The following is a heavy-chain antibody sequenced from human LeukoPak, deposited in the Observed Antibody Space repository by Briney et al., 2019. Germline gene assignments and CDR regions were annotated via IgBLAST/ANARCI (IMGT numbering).Heavy chain of an antibody. Sequence: GGSLRLSCAASGFTFISYWMSWVRQAPGKGLEWVANIKQDGSEKYYVDSVKGRFTISRDNAKNSLYLQMNSLRAEDTAVYYCARAESSGLWFGELPIDYWGQGTLVTVSS. CDR1: GFTFISYW. D-gene: IGHD3-10*01. CDR3: ARAESSGLWFGELPIDY. V-gene: IGHV3-7*03. CDR2: IKQDGSEK. J-gene: IGHJ4*02.